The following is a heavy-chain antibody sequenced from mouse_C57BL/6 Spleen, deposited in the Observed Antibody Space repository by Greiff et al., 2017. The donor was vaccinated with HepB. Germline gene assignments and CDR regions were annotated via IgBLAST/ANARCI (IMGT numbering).Heavy chain of an antibody. CDR1: GFTFSSYG. Sequence: VQLKESGGDLVKPGGSLKLSCAASGFTFSSYGMSWVRQTPDKRLEWVATISSGGSYTYYPDSVKGRFTISRDNAKNTLYLQMSSLKSEDTAMYYCARHGGSSSFDYWGQGTTLTVSS. V-gene: IGHV5-6*01. D-gene: IGHD1-1*01. CDR2: ISSGGSYT. J-gene: IGHJ2*01. CDR3: ARHGGSSSFDY.